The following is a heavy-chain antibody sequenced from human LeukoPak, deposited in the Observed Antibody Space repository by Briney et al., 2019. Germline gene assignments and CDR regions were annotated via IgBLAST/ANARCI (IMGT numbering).Heavy chain of an antibody. J-gene: IGHJ5*02. CDR2: IIPIFGTA. CDR1: GGTFSSYA. Sequence: SVKVSCKASGGTFSSYAISWVRQAPGQGLEWMGGIIPIFGTANYARKFQGRVTITADESTSTAYMELSSLRSEDTAVYYCCYCGGDCYINWFDPWGQGTLVTVSS. D-gene: IGHD2-21*02. V-gene: IGHV1-69*13. CDR3: CYCGGDCYINWFDP.